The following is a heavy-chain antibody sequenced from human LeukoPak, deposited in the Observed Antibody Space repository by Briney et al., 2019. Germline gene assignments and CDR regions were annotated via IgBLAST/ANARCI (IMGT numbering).Heavy chain of an antibody. CDR2: ISYDGSNK. J-gene: IGHJ4*02. CDR3: ARDFIRSGELLPFDY. Sequence: PGGSLRLSCAASGFTFSSYGMHWVRQAPGKGLEWVAVISYDGSNKYYADSVKGRFTVSRDNSKNTLYLQMNSLRAEDTAVYYCARDFIRSGELLPFDYWGQGTLVTVSS. CDR1: GFTFSSYG. D-gene: IGHD1-26*01. V-gene: IGHV3-30*03.